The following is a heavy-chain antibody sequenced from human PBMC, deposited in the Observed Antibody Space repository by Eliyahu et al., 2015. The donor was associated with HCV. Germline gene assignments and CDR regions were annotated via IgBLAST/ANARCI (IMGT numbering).Heavy chain of an antibody. J-gene: IGHJ4*02. CDR3: ARDGGGSYYFDY. CDR2: IIPIFGTA. V-gene: IGHV1-69*06. Sequence: QVQLVQSGAEVKKPGSSVKVSCKASGGPFGGYAISWVRQAPGQGLEWMGGIIPIFGTANLRTEVPGQSHGLPRTNPRAQPTWXLSSLRSEDTAVYYCARDGGGSYYFDYWGQGTLVTVSS. CDR1: GGPFGGYA. D-gene: IGHD1-26*01.